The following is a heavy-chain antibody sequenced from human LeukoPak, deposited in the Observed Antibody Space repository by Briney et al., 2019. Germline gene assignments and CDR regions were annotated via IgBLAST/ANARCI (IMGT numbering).Heavy chain of an antibody. CDR2: IKQDGSEK. CDR3: ARMQLVLGAFDI. CDR1: GFTFSSYS. Sequence: GGSLRLSCAASGFTFSSYSMNWVRQAPGKGLEWVANIKQDGSEKYYVDSVKGRFTISRDNAKNSLYLQMNSLRAEDTAVYYCARMQLVLGAFDIWGQGTMVTVSS. V-gene: IGHV3-7*01. D-gene: IGHD6-13*01. J-gene: IGHJ3*02.